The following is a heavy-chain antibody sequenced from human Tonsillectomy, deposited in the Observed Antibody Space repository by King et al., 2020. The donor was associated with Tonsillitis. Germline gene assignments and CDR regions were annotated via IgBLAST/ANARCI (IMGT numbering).Heavy chain of an antibody. CDR2: IHHSGTT. CDR3: ASDGGCAYYSGYDTGVSNY. Sequence: VQLQESGPGLVKPSETLSLTCGVSGYSISSGHYWGWIRQPPGKGLEWIGSIHHSGTTYYNPSVKSRVTISVDTSKNQFSLRLNSVTSADTAVYFCASDGGCAYYSGYDTGVSNYWGQGTLVTVSS. D-gene: IGHD5-12*01. J-gene: IGHJ4*02. CDR1: GYSISSGHY. V-gene: IGHV4-38-2*01.